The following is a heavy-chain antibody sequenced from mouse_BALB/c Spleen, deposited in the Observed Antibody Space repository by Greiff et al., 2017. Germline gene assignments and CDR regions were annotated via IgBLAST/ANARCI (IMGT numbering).Heavy chain of an antibody. Sequence: QVQLKQSGAELARPGASVKLSCKASGYTFTSYWMQWVKQRPGQGLEWIGAIYPGDGDTRYTQKFKGKATLTADKSSSTAYMQLSSLASEDSAVYYCARGSIEAYWGQGTLVTVSA. V-gene: IGHV1-87*01. CDR3: ARGSIEAY. CDR1: GYTFTSYW. CDR2: IYPGDGDT. J-gene: IGHJ3*01.